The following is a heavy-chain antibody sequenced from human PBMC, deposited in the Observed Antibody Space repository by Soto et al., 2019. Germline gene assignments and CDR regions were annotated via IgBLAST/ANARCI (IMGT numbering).Heavy chain of an antibody. CDR1: GGSISNFY. V-gene: IGHV4-59*01. CDR2: IFDTGNT. Sequence: SETLSLTCTVSGGSISNFYWNWLRQPPGKGLEWIGYIFDTGNTSYNPSLESRVSISVDTSKNQFSLRVRSVTAADTAVYYCARDHPTYHSGNNYYYHYGMDVWGQGTTVTVSS. CDR3: ARDHPTYHSGNNYYYHYGMDV. D-gene: IGHD5-12*01. J-gene: IGHJ6*02.